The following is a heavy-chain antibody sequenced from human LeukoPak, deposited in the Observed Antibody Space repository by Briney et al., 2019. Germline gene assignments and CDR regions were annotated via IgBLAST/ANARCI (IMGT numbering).Heavy chain of an antibody. V-gene: IGHV3-23*01. CDR1: GFTFSSYA. CDR3: AKDQGTGIAAAGTSHY. D-gene: IGHD6-13*01. J-gene: IGHJ4*02. CDR2: ISGSGGST. Sequence: GGSLRLSCAAYGFTFSSYAMSWVRQAPGKGLEWVSVISGSGGSTYYADSVKGRFTISRDNSKNTLYLQMNSLRAEDTAVYYCAKDQGTGIAAAGTSHYWGQGTLVTVSP.